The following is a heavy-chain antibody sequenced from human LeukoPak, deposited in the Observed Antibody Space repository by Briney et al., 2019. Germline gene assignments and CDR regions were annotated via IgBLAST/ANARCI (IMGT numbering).Heavy chain of an antibody. J-gene: IGHJ5*02. V-gene: IGHV4-4*02. CDR2: IYHSGST. CDR3: ARGPGIAVAAPGWFDP. D-gene: IGHD6-19*01. Sequence: SETLSLTCAVSGGSISSSNWWSWVRQPPGKGLEWIGEIYHSGSTNYNPSLKSRVTISVDKSKNQFSLKLSSVTAADTAVYYCARGPGIAVAAPGWFDPWGQGTLVTVSS. CDR1: GGSISSSNW.